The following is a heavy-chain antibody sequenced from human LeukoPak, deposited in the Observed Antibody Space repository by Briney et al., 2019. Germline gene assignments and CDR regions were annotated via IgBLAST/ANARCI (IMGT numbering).Heavy chain of an antibody. CDR1: GYTFTSYD. Sequence: ASVKISCKASGYTFTSYDINWVRQATGQGLEWRGWMNPNSGNTGYAQKFQGRVTMTRNTSISTAYMVLSSLRSEDTAVYYCAAAVEMATITEWFDPWGQGTLVTVSS. CDR3: AAAVEMATITEWFDP. J-gene: IGHJ5*02. V-gene: IGHV1-8*01. CDR2: MNPNSGNT. D-gene: IGHD5-24*01.